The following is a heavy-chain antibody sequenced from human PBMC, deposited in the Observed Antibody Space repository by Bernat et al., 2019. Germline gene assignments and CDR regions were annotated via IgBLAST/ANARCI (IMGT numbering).Heavy chain of an antibody. D-gene: IGHD1-26*01. CDR3: AASLGVFLGAVTHTFDI. J-gene: IGHJ3*02. V-gene: IGHV2-5*02. Sequence: QITLKESGPTLVKPTQTLTLTCAFPGFSLITTGVGVGWIRQPPGKALEWLALIYWDDDKYYSPSLKSRLTITKDTSKNQVVLTMTNMDPVDTATYYCAASLGVFLGAVTHTFDIWGQGAMVTVSS. CDR1: GFSLITTGVG. CDR2: IYWDDDK.